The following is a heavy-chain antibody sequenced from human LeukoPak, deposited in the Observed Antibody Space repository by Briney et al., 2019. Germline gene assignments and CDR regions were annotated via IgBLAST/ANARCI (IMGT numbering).Heavy chain of an antibody. D-gene: IGHD6-25*01. J-gene: IGHJ6*02. CDR3: ARRRGLGGDYGMDV. Sequence: PSETLSLTCAVYGGSFSGYYWSWIRQPPGKGLEWLGEINHSGSTNYNPSLKSRVTISVDTSKNQFSLKLSSVTAADTAVYYCARRRGLGGDYGMDVWGQGTTVTVSS. CDR2: INHSGST. V-gene: IGHV4-34*01. CDR1: GGSFSGYY.